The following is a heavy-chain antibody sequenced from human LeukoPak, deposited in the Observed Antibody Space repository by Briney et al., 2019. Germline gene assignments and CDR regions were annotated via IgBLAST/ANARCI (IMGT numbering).Heavy chain of an antibody. J-gene: IGHJ4*02. CDR1: GFTFSSYG. CDR3: AKDRYYYDSSIGLYYFDY. CDR2: ISGSGGST. Sequence: GGSLRLSCAASGFTFSSYGMSWVRQAPGKGLEWVSAISGSGGSTYYADSVKGRFTISRDNSKNTLYLQMNSLRAEDTAVYYCAKDRYYYDSSIGLYYFDYWGQGTLVTVSS. V-gene: IGHV3-23*01. D-gene: IGHD3-22*01.